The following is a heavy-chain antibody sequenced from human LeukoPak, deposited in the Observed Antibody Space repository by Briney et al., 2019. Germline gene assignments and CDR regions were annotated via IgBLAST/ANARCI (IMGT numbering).Heavy chain of an antibody. D-gene: IGHD1-26*01. CDR2: SHTSGST. V-gene: IGHV4-61*02. J-gene: IGHJ4*02. Sequence: SETLSLTCTVSGGSISSSYYYWNWIRQPVGKGLEWVGRSHTSGSTNYNPSLKSRVTISVDTSKNQFSLKLRSVTAADTAVYYCAFSRSGSYYRFDDWGQGTLVTVSS. CDR1: GGSISSSYYY. CDR3: AFSRSGSYYRFDD.